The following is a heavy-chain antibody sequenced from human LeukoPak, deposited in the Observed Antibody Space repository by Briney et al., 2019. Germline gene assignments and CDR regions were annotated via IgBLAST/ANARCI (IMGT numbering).Heavy chain of an antibody. J-gene: IGHJ4*02. D-gene: IGHD6-13*01. CDR1: GFTFSSYA. V-gene: IGHV3-30*04. CDR3: ARTPAEYSSSWYDY. CDR2: ISYDGSNK. Sequence: PGGSLRLSCAASGFTFSSYAMHWVRQAPGKGLEWVAVISYDGSNKYYADSVKGRFTISRDNSKNTLYLQMNSLRAEDTAVYYCARTPAEYSSSWYDYWGQGTLVTVSS.